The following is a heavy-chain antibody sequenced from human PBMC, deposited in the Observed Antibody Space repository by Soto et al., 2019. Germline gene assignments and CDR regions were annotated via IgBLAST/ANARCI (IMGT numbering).Heavy chain of an antibody. D-gene: IGHD4-17*01. V-gene: IGHV3-30*18. Sequence: AGGSLRLSCAASGFTFSSYGMHWVRQAPGKGLEWVAVISYDGSNKYYADSVKGRFTISRDNSKNTLYLQMNSLRAEDTAVYYCAKDREDYGGNSGYYYGMDVWGQGTTVTVSS. J-gene: IGHJ6*02. CDR2: ISYDGSNK. CDR1: GFTFSSYG. CDR3: AKDREDYGGNSGYYYGMDV.